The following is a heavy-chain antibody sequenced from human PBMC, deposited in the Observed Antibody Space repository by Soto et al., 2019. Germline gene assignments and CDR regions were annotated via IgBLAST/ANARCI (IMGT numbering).Heavy chain of an antibody. CDR3: ARDPSAAAPDY. V-gene: IGHV3-30-3*01. CDR1: GFTFSSYA. CDR2: ISYDGSNK. D-gene: IGHD6-13*01. Sequence: GGPLRLSCAASGFTFSSYAMHWVRQAPGKGLEWVAVISYDGSNKYYADSVKGRFTISRDNSKNTLYLQMNSLRAEDTAVYYCARDPSAAAPDYWGQGTLVTVSS. J-gene: IGHJ4*02.